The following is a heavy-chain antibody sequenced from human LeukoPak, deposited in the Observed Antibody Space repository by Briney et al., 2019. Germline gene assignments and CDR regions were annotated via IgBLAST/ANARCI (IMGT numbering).Heavy chain of an antibody. CDR2: IYYSGSA. CDR3: ARGSIAAAEGSHWFDP. J-gene: IGHJ5*02. V-gene: IGHV4-59*01. CDR1: GGSISNYY. D-gene: IGHD6-13*01. Sequence: PSETLSLTCTVSGGSISNYYWSWIRHPPGKGVEWVGYIYYSGSANYNPSPKSRVTLSVDTSKNQFSLKLSSVTAADTAVYYCARGSIAAAEGSHWFDPWGQGTLVTVSS.